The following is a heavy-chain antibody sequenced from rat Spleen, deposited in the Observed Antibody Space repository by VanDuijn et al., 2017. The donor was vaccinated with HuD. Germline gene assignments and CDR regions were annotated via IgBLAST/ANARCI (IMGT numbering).Heavy chain of an antibody. V-gene: IGHV5-22*01. CDR3: APYSSYRSFAY. Sequence: EVQLVESDGGLVQPGRSLKLCCAASGFNISDYYMDWVRLAPKKGLEWVASISYEGSSTHYEDSVKYRFTNSRANAKSTLYLQMNSLRSEVTATYYCAPYSSYRSFAYWVQGTLVTVSS. D-gene: IGHD1-2*01. J-gene: IGHJ3*01. CDR2: ISYEGSST. CDR1: GFNISDYY.